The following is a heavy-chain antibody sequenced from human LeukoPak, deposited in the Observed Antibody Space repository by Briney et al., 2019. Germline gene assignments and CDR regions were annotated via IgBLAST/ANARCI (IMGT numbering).Heavy chain of an antibody. J-gene: IGHJ4*02. V-gene: IGHV3-15*07. CDR2: IRSKADGGTP. D-gene: IGHD2-15*01. Sequence: GGFLRLSCAASGFSFSDAWMNWVRQAPGKGLEWVGHIRSKADGGTPDYIAPVKGRFTISRDDSKDTLYLQMNSPNTEDTAMYYCTTRSPARYCSDGACYSSADYWGQGTLVTVSS. CDR1: GFSFSDAW. CDR3: TTRSPARYCSDGACYSSADY.